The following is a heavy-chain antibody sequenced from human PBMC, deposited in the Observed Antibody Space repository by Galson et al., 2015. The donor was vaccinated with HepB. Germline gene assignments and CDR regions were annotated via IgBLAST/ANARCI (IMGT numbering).Heavy chain of an antibody. Sequence: ETLSLTCTVSGGSISSSSYYWGWIRQPPGKGLEWIGSIYYSGSTYYNPSLKSRVTISVDTSKNQFSLKLSSVTAADTAVYYCARVLENIAVAEVFDYWGQGTLVTVSS. D-gene: IGHD6-19*01. V-gene: IGHV4-39*07. J-gene: IGHJ4*02. CDR2: IYYSGST. CDR3: ARVLENIAVAEVFDY. CDR1: GGSISSSSYY.